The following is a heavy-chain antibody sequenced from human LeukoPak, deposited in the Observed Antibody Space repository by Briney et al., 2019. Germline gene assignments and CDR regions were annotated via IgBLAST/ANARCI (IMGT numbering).Heavy chain of an antibody. D-gene: IGHD6-19*01. V-gene: IGHV3-20*04. J-gene: IGHJ5*02. CDR2: INWNGGST. Sequence: GGSLRLSCAAPGFTFDDYGMSWVRQAPGKGLEWVSGINWNGGSTGYADSVKGRFTISRDNAKNSLYLQMNSLRAEDTALYYCARVVSKGRWLVAGWFDPWGQGTLVTVSS. CDR1: GFTFDDYG. CDR3: ARVVSKGRWLVAGWFDP.